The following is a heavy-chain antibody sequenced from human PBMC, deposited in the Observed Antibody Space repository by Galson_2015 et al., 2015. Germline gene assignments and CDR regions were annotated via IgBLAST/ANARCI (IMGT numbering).Heavy chain of an antibody. CDR1: GFTFSSYS. CDR2: ISSSRSNI. J-gene: IGHJ2*01. Sequence: SLRLSCAASGFTFSSYSMNWVRQAPGKGLEWVSAISSSRSNIYYADSVKGRFTISRDNSKNSLYLQMNSLRAEDTAVYYCARSLAAGARSTFGGVKDRYFDLWGRGTLVTVSS. V-gene: IGHV3-21*01. D-gene: IGHD3-16*01. CDR3: ARSLAAGARSTFGGVKDRYFDL.